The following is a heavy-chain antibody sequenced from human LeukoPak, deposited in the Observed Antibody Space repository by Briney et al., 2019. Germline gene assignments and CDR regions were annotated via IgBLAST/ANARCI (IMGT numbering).Heavy chain of an antibody. CDR2: ISSRSSYI. CDR1: GFTFSSYG. CDR3: ARQYYDIWSGYYTADYYFDY. D-gene: IGHD3-3*01. Sequence: GGSLSLSCAASGFTFSSYGMNWVRQAPGKGLEWVSSISSRSSYIYYADSVKGRFTISRDNAKNSLYLELHSLRAEDTAVYYCARQYYDIWSGYYTADYYFDYWGQGTLVTVSS. V-gene: IGHV3-21*06. J-gene: IGHJ4*02.